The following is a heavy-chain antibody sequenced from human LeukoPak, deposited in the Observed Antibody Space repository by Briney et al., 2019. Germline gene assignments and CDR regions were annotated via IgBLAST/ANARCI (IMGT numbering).Heavy chain of an antibody. CDR2: IIPIFGTA. J-gene: IGHJ5*02. V-gene: IGHV1-69*13. Sequence: GASVTVSCKASGYTFTSYGISWVRQAPGQGLEWMGGIIPIFGTANYAQKFQGRVTITADESTSTAYMELSSLRSEDTAVYYCALTEYSSSFHWFDPWGQGTLVTVSS. CDR3: ALTEYSSSFHWFDP. D-gene: IGHD6-6*01. CDR1: GYTFTSYG.